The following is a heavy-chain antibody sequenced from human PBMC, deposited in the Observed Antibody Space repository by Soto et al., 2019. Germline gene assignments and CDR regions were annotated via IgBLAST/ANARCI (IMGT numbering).Heavy chain of an antibody. D-gene: IGHD2-2*01. Sequence: ALVKVSCKASGYTFTSYGISWVRQAPGQGLEWMGWISAYNGNTNYAQKLQGRVTMTTDTSTSTAYMELRSLRSDDTAVYYCARVGAIRYCSSTSCFGWFDPWGQGTLVTVSS. J-gene: IGHJ5*02. CDR3: ARVGAIRYCSSTSCFGWFDP. CDR2: ISAYNGNT. V-gene: IGHV1-18*01. CDR1: GYTFTSYG.